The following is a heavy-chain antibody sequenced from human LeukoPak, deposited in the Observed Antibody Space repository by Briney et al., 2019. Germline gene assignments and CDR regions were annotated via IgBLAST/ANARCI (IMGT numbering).Heavy chain of an antibody. Sequence: GGSLRLSCAASGFTFSSYGMHWVRQATGKGLEWVAFIRYDGSNKYYADSVKGRFTISRDNSKNTLYLQMNSLRAEDTAVYYCAKDKGDGYQYYFDYWGQGTLVTVSS. D-gene: IGHD5-24*01. J-gene: IGHJ4*02. CDR1: GFTFSSYG. CDR3: AKDKGDGYQYYFDY. V-gene: IGHV3-30*02. CDR2: IRYDGSNK.